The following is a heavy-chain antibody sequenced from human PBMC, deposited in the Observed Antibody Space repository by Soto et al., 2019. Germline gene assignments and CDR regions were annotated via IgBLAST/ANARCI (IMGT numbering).Heavy chain of an antibody. D-gene: IGHD1-26*01. V-gene: IGHV3-30*03. J-gene: IGHJ4*02. CDR3: ARGLLAAAPFDS. CDR2: ISYDAKSK. CDR1: GFTFSTYC. Sequence: PGGSLRLSGAASGFTFSTYCIHWVRQAPCKGLEWVAVISYDAKSKLYVDSVRGRFTISRDNSKNTLFLQMDSLRPEDTALYYCARGLLAAAPFDSGGQGTRVKVSS.